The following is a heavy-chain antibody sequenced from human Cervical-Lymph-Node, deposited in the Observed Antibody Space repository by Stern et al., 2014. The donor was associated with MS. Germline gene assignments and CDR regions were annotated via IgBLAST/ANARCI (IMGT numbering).Heavy chain of an antibody. V-gene: IGHV4-39*01. CDR1: GESISSSIYY. CDR2: IHYSGST. J-gene: IGHJ4*02. CDR3: ARSRYCSSNSCPFDY. Sequence: QLQLQESGPGLVKPSETLSLTCTVSGESISSSIYYWGWIRQPPGEGLERIGSIHYSGSTYYSPSLKRRVNISGETSQSTLSLKLNSVTAADTAVYYCARSRYCSSNSCPFDYWGQGTLVTVSS. D-gene: IGHD2-2*01.